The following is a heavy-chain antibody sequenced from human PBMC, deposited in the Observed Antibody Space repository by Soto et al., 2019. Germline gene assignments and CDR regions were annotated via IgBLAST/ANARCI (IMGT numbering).Heavy chain of an antibody. V-gene: IGHV3-48*02. CDR2: ISDSGDTT. D-gene: IGHD2-8*01. CDR3: ARDPNGITHFDY. J-gene: IGHJ4*02. CDR1: GFPFSSFA. Sequence: PGGSLRLSCAASGFPFSSFAMNWVRQAPGRGLEWVAFISDSGDTTYYADSVKGRFTISRDSAQNSLYLQMNSLRDEDTAVYFCARDPNGITHFDYWGQGTQVT.